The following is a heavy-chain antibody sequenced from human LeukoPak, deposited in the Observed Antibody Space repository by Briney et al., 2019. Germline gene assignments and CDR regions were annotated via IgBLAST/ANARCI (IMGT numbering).Heavy chain of an antibody. V-gene: IGHV4-39*01. D-gene: IGHD3-10*01. J-gene: IGHJ4*02. CDR2: IYYSGST. CDR3: ARHRGRYYDSGSYYYFDY. Sequence: PSETLSLTCTVSGGSISSSSYYWGWIRQPPGKGLEWIGSIYYSGSTYYNPSLKSRVTISVDTSKNQFSLNLSSVTAADTAVYYCARHRGRYYDSGSYYYFDYWGQGTLVTVSS. CDR1: GGSISSSSYY.